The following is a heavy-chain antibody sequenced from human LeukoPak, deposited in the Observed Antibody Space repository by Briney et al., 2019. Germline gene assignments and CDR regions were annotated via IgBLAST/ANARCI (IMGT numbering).Heavy chain of an antibody. D-gene: IGHD4-11*01. CDR2: IYTSGST. Sequence: SETLSLTCTVSGGSISSYYWSWIRQPAGKGLEWIGRIYTSGSTNYNPSLKSRVTMSVDTSKNQFSLKLSSVTAADTAVYYCARDTDLNYSNDYYYGMDVWGQGTTVTVSS. CDR1: GGSISSYY. J-gene: IGHJ6*02. CDR3: ARDTDLNYSNDYYYGMDV. V-gene: IGHV4-4*07.